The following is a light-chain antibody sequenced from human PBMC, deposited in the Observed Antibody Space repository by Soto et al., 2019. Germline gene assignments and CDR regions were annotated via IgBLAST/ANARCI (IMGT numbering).Light chain of an antibody. Sequence: NFMLTQPHSVSESPGKTVTISCTRSSGSIDSNYVQWYQQRPGSAPTTVIYEVNQRTSGVPDRFSGSIDSSSNSASLTISGLKTEDEADYYCQSYDSSNVVFGGGTKLTVL. CDR1: SGSIDSNY. CDR3: QSYDSSNVV. CDR2: EVN. V-gene: IGLV6-57*04. J-gene: IGLJ2*01.